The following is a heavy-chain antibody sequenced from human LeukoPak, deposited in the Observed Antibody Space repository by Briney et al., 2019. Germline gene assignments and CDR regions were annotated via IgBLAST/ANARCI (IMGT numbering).Heavy chain of an antibody. J-gene: IGHJ3*02. CDR2: VYYSGRT. Sequence: KPSETLSLTCTVSGGSISYYYWSWIRQPPGKGLEWVGYVYYSGRTSYNPSLKSRVTISLDTSKHQFSLTLNSVTAADTAVYYCARHAYCGGDCFGGAFEIWGQGTMVTVSS. D-gene: IGHD2-21*02. CDR1: GGSISYYY. V-gene: IGHV4-59*08. CDR3: ARHAYCGGDCFGGAFEI.